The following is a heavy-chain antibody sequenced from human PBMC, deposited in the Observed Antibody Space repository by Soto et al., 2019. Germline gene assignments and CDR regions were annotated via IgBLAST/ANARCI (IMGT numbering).Heavy chain of an antibody. Sequence: EVQLLESGGGLVQPGGSLRLSCAVSGLTFSYFAMSWVRQAPGKGLEWVSAISGSGGITYYADSVKGRFTISRDNSKNTLFLQMNSPRAEDTAVYYCALLGRSGSGRPYYYGMDVWGQGTTVTVSS. CDR3: ALLGRSGSGRPYYYGMDV. CDR2: ISGSGGIT. V-gene: IGHV3-23*01. J-gene: IGHJ6*02. CDR1: GLTFSYFA. D-gene: IGHD3-10*01.